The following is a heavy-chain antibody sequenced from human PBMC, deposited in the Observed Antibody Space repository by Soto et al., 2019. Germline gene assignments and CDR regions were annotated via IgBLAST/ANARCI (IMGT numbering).Heavy chain of an antibody. CDR1: GGSVSSGRFY. V-gene: IGHV4-61*01. D-gene: IGHD6-19*01. Sequence: PSETLSLTCTVSGGSVSSGRFYWSWIRQPPGKGLEWIGYIYYSGSTKYNPSLRSRVTISVDTSKNQFSLQLTSVTAADTAVYYCARSGSGSGWLGGQGTLVTV. CDR3: ARSGSGSGWL. J-gene: IGHJ4*02. CDR2: IYYSGST.